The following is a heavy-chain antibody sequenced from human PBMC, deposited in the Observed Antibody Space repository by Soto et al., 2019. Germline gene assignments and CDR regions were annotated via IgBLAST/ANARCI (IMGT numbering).Heavy chain of an antibody. CDR3: ARAMGDWGTYYYYYGFDV. V-gene: IGHV4-59*01. Sequence: PSETLSLTCSVSGSYMRGSTSNFYWRWIRQSPGKGLEWIGSIYYSGATNYNPSLESRLTISVDTSKNQFSLNLSSVTAADSAVYYCARAMGDWGTYYYYYGFDVWGQGTTVTVSS. CDR1: GSYMRGSTSNFY. CDR2: IYYSGAT. D-gene: IGHD3-16*01. J-gene: IGHJ6*02.